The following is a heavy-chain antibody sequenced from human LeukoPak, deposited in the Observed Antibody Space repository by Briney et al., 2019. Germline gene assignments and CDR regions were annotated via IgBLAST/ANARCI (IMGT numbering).Heavy chain of an antibody. Sequence: SETLSLTCTVSGGSISSGGYYWSWIRQHPGKGLEWIGYIYYSGSTYYNPSLKSRVTISVDTSKNQFSLKLSSVTAADTAVYYCARDLYSGYDPRAFDIWGQGTMVTVSS. CDR2: IYYSGST. CDR1: GGSISSGGYY. CDR3: ARDLYSGYDPRAFDI. J-gene: IGHJ3*02. V-gene: IGHV4-31*03. D-gene: IGHD5-12*01.